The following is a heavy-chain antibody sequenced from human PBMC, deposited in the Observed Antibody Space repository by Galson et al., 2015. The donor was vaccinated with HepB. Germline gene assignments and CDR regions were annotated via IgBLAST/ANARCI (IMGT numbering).Heavy chain of an antibody. Sequence: SVKVSCKASGYTFTSYAISWVRQAPGQGLEWMGGIIPIFGTANYAQKFQGRVTITADGSTSTAYMELSSLRSEDTAVYYCATCSVDTAMVIDYWGQGTLITVSS. CDR3: ATCSVDTAMVIDY. D-gene: IGHD5-18*01. CDR1: GYTFTSYA. J-gene: IGHJ4*02. V-gene: IGHV1-69*13. CDR2: IIPIFGTA.